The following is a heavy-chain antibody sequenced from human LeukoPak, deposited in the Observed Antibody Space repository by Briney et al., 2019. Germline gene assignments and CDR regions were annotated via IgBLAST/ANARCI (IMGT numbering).Heavy chain of an antibody. CDR3: ARVGENSITIFGVVISPPDY. D-gene: IGHD3-3*01. Sequence: SETLSLTCAVYGGSFSGYYWSWIRQPPGKGLEWIGEINHSGSTNYNPSLKSRVTISVDTSKNQFSLKLSSVTAADTAVYYCARVGENSITIFGVVISPPDYWGQGTLVTVSS. J-gene: IGHJ4*02. V-gene: IGHV4-34*01. CDR1: GGSFSGYY. CDR2: INHSGST.